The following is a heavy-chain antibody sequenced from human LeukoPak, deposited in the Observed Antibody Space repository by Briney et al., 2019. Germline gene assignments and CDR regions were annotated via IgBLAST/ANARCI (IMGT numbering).Heavy chain of an antibody. D-gene: IGHD2-8*01. CDR2: ISAYNGNT. CDR1: GYTFTSYG. Sequence: ASVKVSCKASGYTFTSYGISWVRQAPGQGLEWMGWISAYNGNTNYAQKLQGRVTMTTDTSTSTAYMELRSLRAEDTAVYYCAMNIRGVMVYATTFDYWGQGTLVTVSS. V-gene: IGHV1-18*01. CDR3: AMNIRGVMVYATTFDY. J-gene: IGHJ4*02.